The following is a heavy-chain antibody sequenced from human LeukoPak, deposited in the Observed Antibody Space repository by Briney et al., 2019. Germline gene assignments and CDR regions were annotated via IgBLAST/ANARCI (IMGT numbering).Heavy chain of an antibody. D-gene: IGHD3-22*01. V-gene: IGHV1-69*05. Sequence: GASVKVSCKASGGTFSSYAISWVRQAPGQGLEWMGGIIPIFGTANYAQKFQGRVTITTDESTSTAYMELSSLRSEDTAVYYCARAGRYYYDSSGYYYMGDYFDYWGQGTLVTVSS. J-gene: IGHJ4*02. CDR3: ARAGRYYYDSSGYYYMGDYFDY. CDR2: IIPIFGTA. CDR1: GGTFSSYA.